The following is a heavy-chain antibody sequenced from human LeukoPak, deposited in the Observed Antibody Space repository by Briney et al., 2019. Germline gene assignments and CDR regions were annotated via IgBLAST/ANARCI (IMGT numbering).Heavy chain of an antibody. D-gene: IGHD2-2*02. CDR2: INPSGGST. CDR3: ARSNLYGAFDI. CDR1: GYTLTSYY. Sequence: ASVKVSCKSSGYTLTSYYMHWVRQAPGQGLEWMGIINPSGGSTSYAQKFQGRVTMTRDTSTSTVYMELSSLRSEDTDVYYCARSNLYGAFDIWGQGTMVTVSS. V-gene: IGHV1-46*01. J-gene: IGHJ3*02.